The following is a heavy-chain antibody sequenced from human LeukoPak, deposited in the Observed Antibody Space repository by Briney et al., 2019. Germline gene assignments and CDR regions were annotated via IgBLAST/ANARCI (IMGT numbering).Heavy chain of an antibody. V-gene: IGHV3-21*01. Sequence: GGSLRLSCAASGFTFSGSAMHWVRQAPGKGLEWVSSISSSSSYIYYADSVKGRFTISRDNAKNSLYLQMNSLRAEDTAVYYCARDFYGSGSYYNLLVAYWGQGTLVTVSS. CDR1: GFTFSGSA. J-gene: IGHJ4*02. D-gene: IGHD3-10*01. CDR2: ISSSSSYI. CDR3: ARDFYGSGSYYNLLVAY.